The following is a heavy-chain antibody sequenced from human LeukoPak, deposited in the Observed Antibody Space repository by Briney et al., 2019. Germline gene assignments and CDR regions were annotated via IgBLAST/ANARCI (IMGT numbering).Heavy chain of an antibody. V-gene: IGHV3-23*01. J-gene: IGHJ6*03. CDR1: GFTFSSSG. Sequence: GGTLRLSCAASGFTFSSSGISWVRQAPGKGLEWDSGISDSGGSTYYADSVKGRFTIPRDNSKNTLYLQMNSLRAEDTAVYYCAKGGAVSSKSITLIRGTRKYYYYMDVWGKGTTVTISS. CDR2: ISDSGGST. D-gene: IGHD3-10*01. CDR3: AKGGAVSSKSITLIRGTRKYYYYMDV.